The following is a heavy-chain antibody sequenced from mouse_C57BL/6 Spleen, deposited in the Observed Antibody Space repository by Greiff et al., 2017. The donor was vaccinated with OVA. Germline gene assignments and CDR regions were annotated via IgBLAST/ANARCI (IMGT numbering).Heavy chain of an antibody. Sequence: VKLQESGAELVRLGTSVKVSCKASGYAFTNYLIEWVKQRPGQGLEWIGVINPGSGGTNYNEKFKGKATLTADKSSSTAYMQLSSLTSEDSAVYFCAITTVGWYFDVWGTGTTVTVSS. V-gene: IGHV1-54*01. D-gene: IGHD1-1*01. CDR3: AITTVGWYFDV. CDR2: INPGSGGT. CDR1: GYAFTNYL. J-gene: IGHJ1*03.